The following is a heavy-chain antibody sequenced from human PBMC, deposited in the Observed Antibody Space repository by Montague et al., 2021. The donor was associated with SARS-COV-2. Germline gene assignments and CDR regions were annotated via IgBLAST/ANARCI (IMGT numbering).Heavy chain of an antibody. D-gene: IGHD4-23*01. J-gene: IGHJ4*02. CDR1: GYPFNNYG. CDR2: ISTHNGNT. Sequence: SVKVSCKASGYPFNNYGITWVRQAPGRGLEWVAYISTHNGNTNYARKVQGRVTLTTDTSTRTVYLELRSLRSDDTAVYFCTRDRWSSPVVKEHWGQGTLVTVSS. CDR3: TRDRWSSPVVKEH. V-gene: IGHV1-18*01.